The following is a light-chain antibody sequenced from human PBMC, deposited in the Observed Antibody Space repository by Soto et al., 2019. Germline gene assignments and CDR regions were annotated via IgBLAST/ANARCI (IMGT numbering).Light chain of an antibody. CDR3: MQALHTPPIT. Sequence: DIVMTQSPLSLPVTPGEPASISCRSSQSLLHNNGYNYLDWYLQKPGQSPQLLIYWGSNRASGGPDRFRGSGSGTDSSLTNNGVEAEDVGVYFYMQALHTPPITFGPGTRLEIK. CDR2: WGS. CDR1: QSLLHNNGYNY. V-gene: IGKV2-28*01. J-gene: IGKJ5*01.